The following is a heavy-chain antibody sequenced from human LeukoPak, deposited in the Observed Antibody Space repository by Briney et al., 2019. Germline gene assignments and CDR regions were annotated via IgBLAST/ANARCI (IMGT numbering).Heavy chain of an antibody. CDR1: EFIFSNYW. V-gene: IGHV3-7*01. J-gene: IGHJ4*02. CDR2: IRDDGGHK. Sequence: GGSLRLSCIASEFIFSNYWMTWVRQSPGRGLEWVASIRDDGGHKGYIDSVKGRFTISRDNAKNSLYLQMNSLRAEDTAVYYCARDWSWNFPVDYWGQGTLVTVSS. CDR3: ARDWSWNFPVDY. D-gene: IGHD1-7*01.